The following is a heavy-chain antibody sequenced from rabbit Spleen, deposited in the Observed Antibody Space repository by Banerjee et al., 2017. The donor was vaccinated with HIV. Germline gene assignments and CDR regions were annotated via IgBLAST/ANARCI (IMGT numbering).Heavy chain of an antibody. CDR1: GFDVRQYG. D-gene: IGHD1-1*01. J-gene: IGHJ4*01. V-gene: IGHV1S45*01. Sequence: QEHLKESGGGLVQPGGSLKLSCKVSGFDVRQYGVTWVRQAPGKGLEWIACVYTGVTGTTYYASWAKGRFTISRTSSTTVTLQMTSLTAADTATYFCARDLVAVIGWNFNLWGPGTLVTVS. CDR3: ARDLVAVIGWNFNL. CDR2: VYTGVTGTT.